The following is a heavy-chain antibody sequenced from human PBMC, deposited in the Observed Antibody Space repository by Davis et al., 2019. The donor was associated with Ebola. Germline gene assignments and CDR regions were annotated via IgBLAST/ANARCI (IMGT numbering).Heavy chain of an antibody. CDR2: INPNSGGT. D-gene: IGHD2-8*01. V-gene: IGHV1-2*02. CDR3: ARALSATYDYYVDV. Sequence: AASVKVSCKASGYTFTGYYMHWVRQAPGQGLEWMGWINPNSGGTNYAQKFQGRVTMTRDTSISTAYMELSGLTSDDTAIYYCARALSATYDYYVDVWGKGTAVTVSS. J-gene: IGHJ6*03. CDR1: GYTFTGYY.